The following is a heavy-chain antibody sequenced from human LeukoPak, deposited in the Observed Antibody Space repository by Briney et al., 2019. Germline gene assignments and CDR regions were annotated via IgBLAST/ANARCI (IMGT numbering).Heavy chain of an antibody. CDR2: IYYRGGT. D-gene: IGHD1-1*01. CDR1: GGSISGYY. V-gene: IGHV4-59*12. J-gene: IGHJ5*02. Sequence: SETLSLTCTVSGGSISGYYWTWIRQPPGKGLEWIGYIYYRGGTNYNPSLKSRVTISVDTSKNQFSLQLNSVTPEDTAVYYCASSFKSETGTMSRFDPWGQGTLVTVSS. CDR3: ASSFKSETGTMSRFDP.